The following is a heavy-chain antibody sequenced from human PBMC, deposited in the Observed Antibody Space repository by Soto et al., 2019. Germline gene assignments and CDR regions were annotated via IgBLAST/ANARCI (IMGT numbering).Heavy chain of an antibody. CDR3: ARDALKNPHYYGSGSYYNKPYYYYGMDV. Sequence: ASVKVSCKASGYTFTSYAMHWVRQAPGQRLEWMGWINAGNGNTKYSQKFQGRVTITRDTSASTAYMELRSLRSDDTAVYYCARDALKNPHYYGSGSYYNKPYYYYGMDVWGQGTTVTVSS. D-gene: IGHD3-10*01. CDR2: INAGNGNT. CDR1: GYTFTSYA. V-gene: IGHV1-3*01. J-gene: IGHJ6*02.